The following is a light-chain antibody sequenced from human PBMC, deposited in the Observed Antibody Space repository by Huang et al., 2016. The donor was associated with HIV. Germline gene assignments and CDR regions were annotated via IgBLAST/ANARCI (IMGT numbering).Light chain of an antibody. J-gene: IGKJ2*01. CDR2: AAS. CDR1: HNIINF. V-gene: IGKV1-39*01. CDR3: QQSHTLPHT. Sequence: DVELTQSPSSLSASVGDRITITCRASHNIINFLNWYQQIPGEAPRLLIYAASKLHSGVPSRFTGSGSGTEFALTISSLRPEDFVTYYCQQSHTLPHTFGQGTKLEI.